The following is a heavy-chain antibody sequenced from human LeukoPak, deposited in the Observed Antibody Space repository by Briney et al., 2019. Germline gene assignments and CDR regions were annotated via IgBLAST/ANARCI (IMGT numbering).Heavy chain of an antibody. D-gene: IGHD3-16*02. Sequence: GGSLRLSCAASGFTFSSYAMSWVRQAPGKGLEWVSAISGSGGSTYYADSVKGRFTISRDNSKNTLYLQMNSLRAEDTAVYYCAKDDTDYVWGSYRPFDYWGQGTLVTVSS. V-gene: IGHV3-23*01. CDR1: GFTFSSYA. CDR2: ISGSGGST. CDR3: AKDDTDYVWGSYRPFDY. J-gene: IGHJ4*02.